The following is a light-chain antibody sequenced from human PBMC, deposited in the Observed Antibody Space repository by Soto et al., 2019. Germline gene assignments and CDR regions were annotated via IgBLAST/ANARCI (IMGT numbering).Light chain of an antibody. Sequence: DIQMTQSPSTLSASVGDRVTITCRASQSISGWLAWYQQKPGKAPKLLIFDASSLESGVPSRFSGSVSGTEFTLTISSLQPDDFATYYCQHYNSYSPAFGQGTKGDIK. V-gene: IGKV1-5*01. CDR1: QSISGW. J-gene: IGKJ1*01. CDR3: QHYNSYSPA. CDR2: DAS.